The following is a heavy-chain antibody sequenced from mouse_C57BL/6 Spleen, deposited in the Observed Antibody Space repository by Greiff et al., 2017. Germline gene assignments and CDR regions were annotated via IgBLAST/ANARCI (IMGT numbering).Heavy chain of an antibody. CDR3: ARRIATVVAHWYFEG. CDR1: GYAFSSYW. V-gene: IGHV1-80*01. Sequence: VQLQQSGAELVKPGASVKISCKASGYAFSSYWMNWVKQRPGKGLEWIGQIYPGDGDTNYNGKFKGKATLTADKSSSTAYMQLSSLTSEDSAVYFCARRIATVVAHWYFEGWGTGTTVT. D-gene: IGHD1-1*01. CDR2: IYPGDGDT. J-gene: IGHJ1*03.